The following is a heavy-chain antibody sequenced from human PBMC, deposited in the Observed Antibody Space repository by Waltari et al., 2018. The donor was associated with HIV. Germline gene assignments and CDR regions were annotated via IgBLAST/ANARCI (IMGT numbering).Heavy chain of an antibody. CDR2: IYWNDDK. CDR1: GFSLSSSGVR. J-gene: IGHJ4*02. CDR3: AHSTNRQQLVIFYFNY. Sequence: QITLKESGPTLVKPTQTLTLPCTFSGFSLSSSGVRVGWIRQPPGKALEWLALIYWNDDKRYSPSLKSRLTITKDTSKNQVVLTMTNMDSVDTATYFCAHSTNRQQLVIFYFNYWGQGTLVTVSS. V-gene: IGHV2-5*01. D-gene: IGHD6-13*01.